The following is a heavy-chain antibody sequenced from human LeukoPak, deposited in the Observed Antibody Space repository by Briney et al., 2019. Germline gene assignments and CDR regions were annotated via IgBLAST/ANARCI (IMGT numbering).Heavy chain of an antibody. Sequence: PGGSLRLSCAPSGFTSSSYSMNWVRQAPGKGLEWVSYISSGSATIYYADSVKGRFTISRDNAKNSLYLQMNSLRAEDTAVYYCARDVEQWLVRVYYFDYWGQGTLVTVSS. CDR3: ARDVEQWLVRVYYFDY. CDR2: ISSGSATI. D-gene: IGHD6-19*01. V-gene: IGHV3-48*01. CDR1: GFTSSSYS. J-gene: IGHJ4*02.